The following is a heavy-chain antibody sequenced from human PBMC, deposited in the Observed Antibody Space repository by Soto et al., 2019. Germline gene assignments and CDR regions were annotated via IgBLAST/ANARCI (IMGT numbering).Heavy chain of an antibody. CDR2: ISGTGGST. Sequence: EVQLLESGGGLVQPGGSLRVSCAASGSTFSNYAMTWVRQAPGKGLEWVSAISGTGGSTYYADSVKGRFTISRDNSKNTLYLQMISLRAEDTAVYYCAKDLLYAGSPFWGQGTLVTVSS. D-gene: IGHD2-15*01. V-gene: IGHV3-23*01. CDR3: AKDLLYAGSPF. J-gene: IGHJ4*02. CDR1: GSTFSNYA.